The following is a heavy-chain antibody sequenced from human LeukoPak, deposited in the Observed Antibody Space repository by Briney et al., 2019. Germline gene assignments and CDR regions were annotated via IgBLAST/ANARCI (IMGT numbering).Heavy chain of an antibody. CDR2: INGDSSYI. J-gene: IGHJ3*02. D-gene: IGHD6-13*01. Sequence: GGSLRLSCAASGFTFSSYNMHWVRQAPGKGLEWVSSINGDSSYIYYADAVKGRFFISRDNAKNSLYLHMNSLRAEDTAVYYCARDAATDDAFDIWGQGTMVTVSS. CDR1: GFTFSSYN. CDR3: ARDAATDDAFDI. V-gene: IGHV3-21*01.